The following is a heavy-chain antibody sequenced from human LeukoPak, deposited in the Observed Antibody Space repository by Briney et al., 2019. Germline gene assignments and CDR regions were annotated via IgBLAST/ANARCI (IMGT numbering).Heavy chain of an antibody. CDR1: GFTFNNAW. Sequence: GGSLRLSCAASGFTFNNAWMSWVRQAPGKGLEWLSYISDNGNTQYYSDSVKGRFTVSRDTAKNSLYLQMSSLSVEDTATYYCARGPVNSVRSLHFYYYMDVWGKGTTVTISS. J-gene: IGHJ6*03. CDR2: ISDNGNTQ. V-gene: IGHV3-11*01. CDR3: ARGPVNSVRSLHFYYYMDV. D-gene: IGHD3-10*01.